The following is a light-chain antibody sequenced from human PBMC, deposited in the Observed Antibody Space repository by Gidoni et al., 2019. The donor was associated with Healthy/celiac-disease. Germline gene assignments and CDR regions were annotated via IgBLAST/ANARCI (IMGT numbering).Light chain of an antibody. CDR3: QQRSNWFT. CDR2: DAS. CDR1: QSVSSY. Sequence: IVLTQSPATLSLSPGERATLSCRASQSVSSYLAWYQQKPGQAPRLLIYDASNRATGSPARFSGSGSGTDFTLTISSLEPEDFAVYYCQQRSNWFTFGPGTKVDIK. V-gene: IGKV3-11*01. J-gene: IGKJ3*01.